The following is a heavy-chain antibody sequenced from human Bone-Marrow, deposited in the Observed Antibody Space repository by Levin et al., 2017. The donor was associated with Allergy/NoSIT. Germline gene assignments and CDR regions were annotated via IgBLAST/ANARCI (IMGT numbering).Heavy chain of an antibody. V-gene: IGHV3-30-3*01. J-gene: IGHJ4*02. CDR2: VSPGGDTE. D-gene: IGHD2-8*02. Sequence: PGESLKISCTGSGFTFSVYAMHWVRQAPGKGLEWVAVVSPGGDTEYYAESVKGRFTISRDNSKNTMFLQMNSLRPDDTAVYFCARDVLGYCTGVACYSTRAYDYWGQGTLVTISS. CDR3: ARDVLGYCTGVACYSTRAYDY. CDR1: GFTFSVYA.